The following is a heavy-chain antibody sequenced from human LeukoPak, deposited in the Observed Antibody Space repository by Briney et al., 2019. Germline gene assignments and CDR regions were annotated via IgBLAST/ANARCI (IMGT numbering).Heavy chain of an antibody. CDR3: ARKFRLSGAYYYYYMDV. J-gene: IGHJ6*03. CDR2: IWYDGSNI. CDR1: GFTFSSYG. Sequence: GRSLRLSCAASGFTFSSYGMHWVRQAPGKGLEWVAVIWYDGSNIYYADSVKGRFTISRDNSKNTLYLQMDSLRAEDTAVYYCARKFRLSGAYYYYYMDVWGKGTTVTVSS. V-gene: IGHV3-33*01. D-gene: IGHD6-19*01.